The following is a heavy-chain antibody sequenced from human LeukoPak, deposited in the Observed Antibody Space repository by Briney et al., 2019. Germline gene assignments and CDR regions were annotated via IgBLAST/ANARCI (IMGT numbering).Heavy chain of an antibody. CDR1: GGSISSGSYY. CDR2: IYTSGST. CDR3: VVTLKPAAPDEIAAPDAFDI. Sequence: SQTLSLTCTVSGGSISSGSYYWSWIRQPAGKGLEWIGRIYTSGSTNYNPSLKSRVTISVDTSKNQFSLKLSSVTAADTAVYYCVVTLKPAAPDEIAAPDAFDIWGQGTMVTVSS. J-gene: IGHJ3*02. D-gene: IGHD6-13*01. V-gene: IGHV4-61*02.